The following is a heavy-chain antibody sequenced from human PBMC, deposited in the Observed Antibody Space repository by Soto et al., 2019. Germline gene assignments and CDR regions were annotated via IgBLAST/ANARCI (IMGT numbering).Heavy chain of an antibody. CDR2: IYYSGST. V-gene: IGHV4-59*08. CDR3: ARRGSYYDILTGYYWYFDL. J-gene: IGHJ2*01. CDR1: GGSISSYY. D-gene: IGHD3-9*01. Sequence: SETLSLTCTVSGGSISSYYWSWIRQPPGKGLEWIGYIYYSGSTNYNPSLKSRVTISVDTSKNQFSLKLSSVTAADTAVYYCARRGSYYDILTGYYWYFDLWGRGTLVTVSS.